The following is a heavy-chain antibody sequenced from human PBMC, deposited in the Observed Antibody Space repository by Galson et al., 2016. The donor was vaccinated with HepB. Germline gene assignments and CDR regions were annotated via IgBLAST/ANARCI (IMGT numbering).Heavy chain of an antibody. CDR3: AKDSSFYYDNRGILRGPPFDY. CDR2: ISWKSDSI. J-gene: IGHJ4*01. CDR1: GFTFDEYA. Sequence: SLRLSCAASGFTFDEYAMHWVRQVPGKGLEWVSGISWKSDSIGYADSVRGRFTISRDNAKNSLYLQMNSLRTEDTAFYYCAKDSSFYYDNRGILRGPPFDYWGHGTLVTVSS. D-gene: IGHD3-22*01. V-gene: IGHV3-9*01.